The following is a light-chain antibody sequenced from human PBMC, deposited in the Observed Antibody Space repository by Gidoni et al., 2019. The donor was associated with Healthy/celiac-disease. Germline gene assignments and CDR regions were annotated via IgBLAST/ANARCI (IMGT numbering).Light chain of an antibody. CDR3: QQRSNWPT. CDR2: DAA. Sequence: EIVLTQSPATLSLSPGERATLSCRASQRVSSYLAWNQQKPGQAPRLLIYDAANRATGIPARFSGSGSGTDFTLTISSLEPEDFAVYYCQQRSNWPTFGQGTKLEIK. J-gene: IGKJ2*01. CDR1: QRVSSY. V-gene: IGKV3-11*01.